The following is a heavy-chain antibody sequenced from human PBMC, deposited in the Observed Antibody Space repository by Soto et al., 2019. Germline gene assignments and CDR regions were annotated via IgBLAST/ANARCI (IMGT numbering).Heavy chain of an antibody. J-gene: IGHJ4*02. CDR1: GYTFTGYY. D-gene: IGHD5-12*01. Sequence: ASVKVSCKASGYTFTGYYMHWVRQAPGQGLEWMGWINPKSGGTDYARKFQGRVTMTRDTSSSSAYMELSSLRSDDTAVYYCAKANSGDDDEFDYWGQGTQVTVSS. CDR3: AKANSGDDDEFDY. V-gene: IGHV1-2*02. CDR2: INPKSGGT.